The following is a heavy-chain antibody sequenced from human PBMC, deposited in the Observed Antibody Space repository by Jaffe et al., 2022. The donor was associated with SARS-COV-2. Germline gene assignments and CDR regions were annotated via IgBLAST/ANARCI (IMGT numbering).Heavy chain of an antibody. CDR2: INGVNSDT. CDR1: GFIFSPSA. V-gene: IGHV3-23*01. D-gene: IGHD4-17*01. Sequence: EVQLLESGGGLVQPGGSLRLSCTASGFIFSPSAMTWVRQAPGKGLEWVSAINGVNSDTFYADSVKGRFTISRDNSKNTLYLQMNSLRVEDTAIYYCAKTDYDLLDYWGQGTLVTVSS. CDR3: AKTDYDLLDY. J-gene: IGHJ4*02.